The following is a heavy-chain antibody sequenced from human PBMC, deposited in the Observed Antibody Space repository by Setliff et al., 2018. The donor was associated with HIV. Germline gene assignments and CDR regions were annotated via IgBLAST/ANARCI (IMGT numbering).Heavy chain of an antibody. V-gene: IGHV4-4*08. CDR3: ASTYYNFWSGYQGIDY. Sequence: PSETLSLTCTVSGGSISSYYWSWIRQPPGKGLEWIGYIYTSGSTNYNPSPKSRVTISVDTSKNQFSLKLSSVTAADTAVYYCASTYYNFWSGYQGIDYWGQGTLVTVSS. D-gene: IGHD3-3*01. CDR2: IYTSGST. J-gene: IGHJ4*02. CDR1: GGSISSYY.